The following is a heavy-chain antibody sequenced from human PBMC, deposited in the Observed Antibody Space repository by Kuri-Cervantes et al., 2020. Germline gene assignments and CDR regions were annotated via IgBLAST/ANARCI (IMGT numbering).Heavy chain of an antibody. V-gene: IGHV3-9*01. Sequence: GGSLRLSCAASGFTFDDYAMHWVRQAPGKGLEWVSGISWNSGSIGYADSVKGRFTISRDNAKKSLYLQMNSLGVEDTAVYYCARDHNGWTSGTGWFDPWGQGTLVTVSS. CDR2: ISWNSGSI. D-gene: IGHD6-13*01. CDR1: GFTFDDYA. CDR3: ARDHNGWTSGTGWFDP. J-gene: IGHJ5*02.